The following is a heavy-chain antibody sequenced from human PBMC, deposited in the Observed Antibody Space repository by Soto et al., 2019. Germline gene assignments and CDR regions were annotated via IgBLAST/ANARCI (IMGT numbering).Heavy chain of an antibody. CDR2: IIPILDIA. CDR1: GGTFSSYT. J-gene: IGHJ3*02. Sequence: QVQLVQSGAEVKKPGSSVKVSCKASGGTFSSYTISWVRQAPGQGLEWLGRIIPILDIANYAQKFQGRVTINADKATSTAYRELSRLRSEDTAVYYCAEGYDDSSVTAFDIWGQGTMVTVSS. D-gene: IGHD3-22*01. V-gene: IGHV1-69*02. CDR3: AEGYDDSSVTAFDI.